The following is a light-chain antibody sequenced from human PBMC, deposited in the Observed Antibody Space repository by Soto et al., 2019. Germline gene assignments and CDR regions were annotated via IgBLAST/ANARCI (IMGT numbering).Light chain of an antibody. J-gene: IGKJ3*01. V-gene: IGKV3-20*01. CDR3: HHYTRSPIFT. Sequence: EVVLTQSSGTLSLSAGERATLSCRASESVANNHLAWYQQKPGQAPRLLIYDASTRAAGIPDRFSGSGSGTDFTLTISRLEPEDFGVYFCHHYTRSPIFTFGPGTTVD. CDR1: ESVANNH. CDR2: DAS.